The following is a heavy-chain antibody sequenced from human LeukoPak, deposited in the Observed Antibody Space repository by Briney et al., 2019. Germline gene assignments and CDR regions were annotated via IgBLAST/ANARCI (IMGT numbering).Heavy chain of an antibody. V-gene: IGHV4-59*11. CDR3: ASGSSGLDYFDY. D-gene: IGHD1-26*01. J-gene: IGHJ4*02. Sequence: SETLSLTCTVSGGSISSHYWSWIRQPPGKGLEWIGCIYYSGSTNYNPSLKSRVTISVDTSKNQFSLKLSSVTAADTAVYYCASGSSGLDYFDYWGQGTLVTVSS. CDR2: IYYSGST. CDR1: GGSISSHY.